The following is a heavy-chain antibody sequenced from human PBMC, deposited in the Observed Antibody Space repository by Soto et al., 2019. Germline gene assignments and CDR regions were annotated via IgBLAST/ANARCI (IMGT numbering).Heavy chain of an antibody. CDR1: GGSISSGGYY. Sequence: QVQLQESGPGLVKPSQTLSFTCSVSGGSISSGGYYWSWIRQHPEKGLEWIGYIYYSGSTNYNPSLKSRVIISVDTSSNRFSLDLRSVTAADTAIYYCARHSASWQWFDYWGQGTLVTVSS. CDR3: ARHSASWQWFDY. CDR2: IYYSGST. D-gene: IGHD1-26*01. J-gene: IGHJ5*01. V-gene: IGHV4-31*03.